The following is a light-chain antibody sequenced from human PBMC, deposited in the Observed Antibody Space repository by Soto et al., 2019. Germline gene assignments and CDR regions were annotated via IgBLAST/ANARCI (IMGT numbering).Light chain of an antibody. CDR3: QQYNSYSLT. J-gene: IGKJ1*01. Sequence: DIQMTQSPSILSASVGDSVTITCRASQSISGWLAWYQQKTGKGPKLLISKASTLESGVPSRFSGSGSGTEFTLTISSLQPDDFATYYCQQYNSYSLTFGQGTKVEI. V-gene: IGKV1-5*03. CDR1: QSISGW. CDR2: KAS.